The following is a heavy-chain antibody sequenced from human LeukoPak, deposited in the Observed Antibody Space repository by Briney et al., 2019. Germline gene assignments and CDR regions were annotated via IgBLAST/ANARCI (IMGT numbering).Heavy chain of an antibody. Sequence: GGSLRLSCAASGFIFSDHAMTWVRQTPGKRLESVSSTSAGGDITHYAESVKGRFTISRDNSKNTLYLQMKSLRAEDTAVYYCARVIWSGYYQIDYWGQGTLVTVSS. J-gene: IGHJ4*02. CDR2: TSAGGDIT. D-gene: IGHD3-3*01. CDR3: ARVIWSGYYQIDY. CDR1: GFIFSDHA. V-gene: IGHV3-23*01.